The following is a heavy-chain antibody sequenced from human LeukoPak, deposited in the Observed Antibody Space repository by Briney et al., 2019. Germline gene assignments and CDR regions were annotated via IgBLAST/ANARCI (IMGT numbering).Heavy chain of an antibody. J-gene: IGHJ6*02. CDR2: INPNSGGT. CDR3: ARGGSDFWSGYLSDYYYYYGMDV. Sequence: ASVKVSCKASGYTFTNYGISWVRQAPGQGLEWMGWINPNSGGTNYAQKFQGWVTMTRDTSISTAYMELSRLRSDDTAVYYCARGGSDFWSGYLSDYYYYYGMDVWGQGTTVTVSS. CDR1: GYTFTNYG. D-gene: IGHD3-3*01. V-gene: IGHV1-2*04.